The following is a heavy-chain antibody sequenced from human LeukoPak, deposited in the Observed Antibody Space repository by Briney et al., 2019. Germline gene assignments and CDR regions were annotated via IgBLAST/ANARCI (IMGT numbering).Heavy chain of an antibody. CDR1: GYSFTIYW. CDR2: IYPGDSDT. V-gene: IGHV5-51*01. Sequence: GESLKISCKGSGYSFTIYWIGWVRQMPGKGLEWMGIIYPGDSDTRYSPSFQGQVTISADKSIRPAYLQWSSLKASDTAMYYCARQRPKDAFDIWGQGTMVTVSS. J-gene: IGHJ3*02. CDR3: ARQRPKDAFDI.